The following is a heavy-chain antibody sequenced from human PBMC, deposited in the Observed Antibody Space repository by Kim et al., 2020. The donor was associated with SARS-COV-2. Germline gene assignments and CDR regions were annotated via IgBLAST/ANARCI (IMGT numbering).Heavy chain of an antibody. V-gene: IGHV3-53*01. CDR1: GFTVSSNY. J-gene: IGHJ5*02. Sequence: GGSLRLSCAASGFTVSSNYMSWVRQAPGKGLEWVSVIYSGGSTYYADSVKGRFTISRDNSKNTLYLQMNSLRAEDTAVYYCASSGSYSEFDHWGQGTLVTVSS. D-gene: IGHD1-26*01. CDR3: ASSGSYSEFDH. CDR2: IYSGGST.